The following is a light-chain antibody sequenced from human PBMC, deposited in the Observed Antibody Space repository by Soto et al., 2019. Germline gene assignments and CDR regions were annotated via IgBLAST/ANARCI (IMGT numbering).Light chain of an antibody. CDR1: SSEIGDYNY. Sequence: QSVLTQPASVSGSPGQSITISCVGTSSEIGDYNYVSWYQQHPGKVPKVIIYDVSNRPSGVSYRFSATKSGNTASLTISGLQAEDEADYYCCSYTRSGTLSFGTGTKVTVL. CDR2: DVS. J-gene: IGLJ1*01. CDR3: CSYTRSGTLS. V-gene: IGLV2-14*01.